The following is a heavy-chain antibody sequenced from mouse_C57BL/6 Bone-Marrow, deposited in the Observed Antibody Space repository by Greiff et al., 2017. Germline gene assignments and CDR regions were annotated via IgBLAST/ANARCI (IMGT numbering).Heavy chain of an antibody. J-gene: IGHJ4*01. V-gene: IGHV1-76*01. Sequence: QVQLKESGAELVRPGASVKLSCKASGYTFTDYYINWVKQRPGQGLEWIARIYPGSGNTYYNEKFKGKATLTAEKSSSTAYMQLSSLTSEDSAVYFCARKDDYVYAMDYWGQGTSVTVSS. CDR2: IYPGSGNT. CDR1: GYTFTDYY. D-gene: IGHD2-4*01. CDR3: ARKDDYVYAMDY.